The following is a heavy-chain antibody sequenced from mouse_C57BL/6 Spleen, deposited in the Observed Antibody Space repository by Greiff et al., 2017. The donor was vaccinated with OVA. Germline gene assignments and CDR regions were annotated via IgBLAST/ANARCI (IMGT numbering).Heavy chain of an antibody. CDR2: INPNNGGT. J-gene: IGHJ3*01. Sequence: EVQLQQSGPELVKPGASVKISCKASGYTFTDYYMNWVKQSHGKSLAWIGDINPNNGGTSYNQKFKGKATLTVDKSSSTAYMELRSLTSEDSAVYYCARSGYYYGSSWFAYWGQGTLVTVSA. CDR1: GYTFTDYY. D-gene: IGHD1-1*01. CDR3: ARSGYYYGSSWFAY. V-gene: IGHV1-26*01.